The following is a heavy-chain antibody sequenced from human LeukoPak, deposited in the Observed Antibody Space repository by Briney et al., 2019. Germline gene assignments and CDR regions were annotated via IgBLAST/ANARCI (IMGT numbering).Heavy chain of an antibody. V-gene: IGHV3-11*04. CDR1: GFTFSDYY. Sequence: GGSLRLSCAASGFTFSDYYMSWIRLAPGKGLEWVSYISSSGSTIYYADSVKGRFTISRDNAKNSLYLQMNSLRAEDTAVYYCTRDPPPHGPGTYFWGQGTLVTVSS. J-gene: IGHJ4*02. CDR2: ISSSGSTI. CDR3: TRDPPPHGPGTYF. D-gene: IGHD3-10*01.